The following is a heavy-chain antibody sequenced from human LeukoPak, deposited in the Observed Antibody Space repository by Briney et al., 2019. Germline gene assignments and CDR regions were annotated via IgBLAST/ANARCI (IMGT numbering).Heavy chain of an antibody. CDR1: GYSISSGYY. V-gene: IGHV4-38-2*02. CDR2: IYHSGST. CDR3: ARVYYYDSSGYYYNWFDP. D-gene: IGHD3-22*01. J-gene: IGHJ5*02. Sequence: SETLSLTCTVSGYSISSGYYWGWIRQPPGKGLEWIGSIYHSGSTYYNPSLKSRVTISVDTSKNQFSLKLSSVTAADTAVYYCARVYYYDSSGYYYNWFDPWGQGTLVTVSS.